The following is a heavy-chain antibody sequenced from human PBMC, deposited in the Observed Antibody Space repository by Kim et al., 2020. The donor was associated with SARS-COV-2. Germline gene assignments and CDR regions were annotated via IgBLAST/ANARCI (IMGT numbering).Heavy chain of an antibody. Sequence: SETLSLTCTVSGGSISSYYWNWIRQRPVKGLEWIGYIYYSGSTNYNPSLKSPVTISVDPSNNPFSLELSAVTAADTAVYYCASVGGSDDTAFDIWGQGTMGTVSS. D-gene: IGHD3-16*01. J-gene: IGHJ3*02. CDR3: ASVGGSDDTAFDI. CDR2: IYYSGST. CDR1: GGSISSYY. V-gene: IGHV4-59*01.